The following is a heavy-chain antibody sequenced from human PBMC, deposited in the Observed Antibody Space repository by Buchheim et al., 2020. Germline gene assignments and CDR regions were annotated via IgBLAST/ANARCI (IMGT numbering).Heavy chain of an antibody. CDR3: STDFDY. CDR1: GFTFRNAW. V-gene: IGHV3-15*05. J-gene: IGHJ4*02. CDR2: IKSEGDGGTT. Sequence: EVQLVESGGGLVSLGGSFRLSCEASGFTFRNAWMTWVRQAPGKGPEWVGHIKSEGDGGTTVYAAPAIGRFTMSRADSKNTLYLQMTSLRIDDSGIYYCSTDFDYLGQGTL.